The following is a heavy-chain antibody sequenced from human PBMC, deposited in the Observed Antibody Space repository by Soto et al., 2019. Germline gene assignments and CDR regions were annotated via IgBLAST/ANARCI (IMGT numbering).Heavy chain of an antibody. CDR3: ARGTFVVVVGAIPGWFDP. J-gene: IGHJ5*02. CDR2: ISSIGST. Sequence: QVQLQESGPGLVKPSQTLSLTCTVSGGSISSGAYYWSWIRQHPGKGLEWIGYISSIGSTYYNPSLRSRLTIAVDTSKNQFSLKLSSVAAADTAVYYCARGTFVVVVGAIPGWFDPWGQGTLVTVSS. D-gene: IGHD2-15*01. V-gene: IGHV4-31*03. CDR1: GGSISSGAYY.